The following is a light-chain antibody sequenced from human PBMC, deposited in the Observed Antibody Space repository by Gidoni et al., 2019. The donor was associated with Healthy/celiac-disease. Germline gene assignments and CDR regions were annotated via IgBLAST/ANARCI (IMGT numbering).Light chain of an antibody. CDR1: ALPKQY. J-gene: IGLJ2*01. CDR2: KDS. CDR3: QSADSSGTDVV. Sequence: SYELTQPPSVSVSPGQTARITCSGDALPKQYAYWYQQKPGQAPALVIYKDSERPSGIPERFSGSSSGTTVTLTISGVQAEDEADYYCQSADSSGTDVVFGGGTKLTVL. V-gene: IGLV3-25*03.